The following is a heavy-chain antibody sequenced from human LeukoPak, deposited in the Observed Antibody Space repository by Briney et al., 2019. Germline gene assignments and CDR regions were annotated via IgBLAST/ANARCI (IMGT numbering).Heavy chain of an antibody. CDR3: AILTTHSSSSQFDY. J-gene: IGHJ4*02. Sequence: QPGESLRLSCAASGFTFSRYAMSWVRQAPGKGLEWVPAISGSGTITYYADSVKGRFTISRDNSKDTLYLQMNSLRAEDTAIYFCAILTTHSSSSQFDYWGQGTLVTVSS. D-gene: IGHD6-6*01. CDR1: GFTFSRYA. V-gene: IGHV3-23*01. CDR2: ISGSGTIT.